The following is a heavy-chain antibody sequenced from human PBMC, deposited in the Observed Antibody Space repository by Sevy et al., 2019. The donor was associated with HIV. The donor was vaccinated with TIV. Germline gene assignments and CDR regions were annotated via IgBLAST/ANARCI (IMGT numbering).Heavy chain of an antibody. J-gene: IGHJ4*02. CDR2: IWSDGRFE. CDR3: ARGGYYYDNAAYYALDS. D-gene: IGHD3-22*01. V-gene: IGHV3-33*01. CDR1: GFTFSNYA. Sequence: GGSLRLSCAATGFTFSNYAMHWVRQTPGKGLEWVAIIWSDGRFENHGDSVKGRFTISRDNSKNTLYLQMNNVRVEDTAVYYCARGGYYYDNAAYYALDSWGQGPLVTVSS.